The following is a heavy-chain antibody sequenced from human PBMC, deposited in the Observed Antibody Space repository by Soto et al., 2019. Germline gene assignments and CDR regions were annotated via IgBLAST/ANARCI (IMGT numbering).Heavy chain of an antibody. J-gene: IGHJ4*02. D-gene: IGHD6-6*01. CDR1: GGSFSGYY. Sequence: PSETLSLTCAVYGGSFSGYYWSWIRQPPGKGLEWIGEINHSGSTNYNPSLKSRVTISVDTSKNQLSLKLSSVTAADTAVYYCARAYIAARLKIFGYWXQGXLVXVSS. CDR2: INHSGST. CDR3: ARAYIAARLKIFGY. V-gene: IGHV4-34*01.